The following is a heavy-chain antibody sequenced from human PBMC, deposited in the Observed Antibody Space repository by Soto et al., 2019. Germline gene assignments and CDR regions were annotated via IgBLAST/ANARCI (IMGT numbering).Heavy chain of an antibody. CDR3: ARDVPRRVVVASRGDFDI. D-gene: IGHD2-15*01. CDR1: GFTFSDYD. Sequence: GSLRLSCAASGFTFSDYDMSWIRQAPGKGLDWVSYISTSGRNVQYADSVKGRFTISRDNAKNSLYLQMNSLRAEDTAVYYCARDVPRRVVVASRGDFDIWGQGTMVTVS. J-gene: IGHJ3*02. V-gene: IGHV3-11*01. CDR2: ISTSGRNV.